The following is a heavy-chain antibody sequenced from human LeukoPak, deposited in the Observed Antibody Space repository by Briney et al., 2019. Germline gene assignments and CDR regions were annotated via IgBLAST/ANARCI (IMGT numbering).Heavy chain of an antibody. Sequence: GGSLRLSCAASGFTFSSYWMHWVRQAPGKGLVWVSRINSDGSSTSYADSVKGRFTISRDNAKNTLYLQMNSLRPEDTAVYYCAKDVVGARYNYFDYWGQGTLVTVSS. D-gene: IGHD1-26*01. CDR3: AKDVVGARYNYFDY. J-gene: IGHJ4*02. CDR2: INSDGSST. V-gene: IGHV3-74*01. CDR1: GFTFSSYW.